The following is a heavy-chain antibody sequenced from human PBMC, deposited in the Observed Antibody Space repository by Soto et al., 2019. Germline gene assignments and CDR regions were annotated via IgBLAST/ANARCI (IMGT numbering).Heavy chain of an antibody. Sequence: PGGSLRLACAFSGFNVRSYWMRWVRQAPGKGLEWVASIKEDGSEIYYLHSVRGRFSISRDSAGNALHLTMNYLSAEDTGVYFCARDIGFDYVNWGQGTLVTVPQ. CDR2: IKEDGSEI. V-gene: IGHV3-7*01. J-gene: IGHJ4*02. D-gene: IGHD3-16*01. CDR3: ARDIGFDYVN. CDR1: GFNVRSYW.